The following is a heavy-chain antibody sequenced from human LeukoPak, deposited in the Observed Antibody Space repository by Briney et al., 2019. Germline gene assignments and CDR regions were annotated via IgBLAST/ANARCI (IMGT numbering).Heavy chain of an antibody. CDR3: ARWAMATSTGGDY. D-gene: IGHD5-24*01. CDR1: GFTFSSYS. V-gene: IGHV3-21*01. CDR2: ISSSSSYI. J-gene: IGHJ4*02. Sequence: GGSLRLSCAASGFTFSSYSMNWVRQAPGKGLEWVSSISSSSSYIYYADSVKGRFTISRDNAKNSLYLQMNSLRAEDTAVYYFARWAMATSTGGDYWGQGTLVTVSS.